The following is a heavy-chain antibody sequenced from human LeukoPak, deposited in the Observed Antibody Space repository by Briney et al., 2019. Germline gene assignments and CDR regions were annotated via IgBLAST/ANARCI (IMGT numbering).Heavy chain of an antibody. D-gene: IGHD6-19*01. CDR2: ISSSGSTI. CDR3: ARDLAVAGDAFDI. CDR1: GFTFSNAW. Sequence: PGGSLRLSCAASGFTFSNAWMSWVRQAPGKGLEWVSYISSSGSTIYYADSVKGRFTISRDNAKNSLYLQMNSLRAEDTAVYYCARDLAVAGDAFDIWGQGTMVTVSS. V-gene: IGHV3-11*04. J-gene: IGHJ3*02.